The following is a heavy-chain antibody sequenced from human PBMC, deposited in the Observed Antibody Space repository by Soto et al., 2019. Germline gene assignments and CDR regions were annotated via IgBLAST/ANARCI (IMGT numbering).Heavy chain of an antibody. CDR1: GFTFSSYW. D-gene: IGHD6-19*01. J-gene: IGHJ4*02. CDR2: INSDGSYT. V-gene: IGHV3-74*01. CDR3: AREYSSPRYFAY. Sequence: PGGSLRLSCAASGFTFSSYWIHWVRQVPGKGLVWVSRINSDGSYTNYADSVKGRVTISRDNAKNTLYLQMNSLSAEDTAVYYCAREYSSPRYFAYWGQGTLVTVSS.